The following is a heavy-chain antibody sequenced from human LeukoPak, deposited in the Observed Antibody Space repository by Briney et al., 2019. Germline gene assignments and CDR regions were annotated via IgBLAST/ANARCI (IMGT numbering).Heavy chain of an antibody. CDR1: GFTFSSYS. V-gene: IGHV3-48*04. CDR2: ISSSSTTI. Sequence: GGSLRLSCAASGFTFSSYSMNWVRQAPGKGLEWVSYISSSSTTIYYADSVKGRFTISRDNAKNSLYLQMNSLRAEDTAVYYCATKRDYDILTGLDYWGQGTLVTVSS. D-gene: IGHD3-9*01. CDR3: ATKRDYDILTGLDY. J-gene: IGHJ4*02.